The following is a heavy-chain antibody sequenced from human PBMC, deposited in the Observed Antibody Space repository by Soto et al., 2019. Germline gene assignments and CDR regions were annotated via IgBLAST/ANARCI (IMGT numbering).Heavy chain of an antibody. CDR1: GFTFSSYA. V-gene: IGHV3-30-3*01. CDR2: ISYDGSNK. D-gene: IGHD3-10*01. CDR3: ARDEVLGGSAY. J-gene: IGHJ4*02. Sequence: QVQLVESGGGVVQPGRSLRLSCAASGFTFSSYAMHWVRQAPGKGLEWVAVISYDGSNKYYADSVKGRFTISRDNSKNTLYLQMNSLRAEDTAVYYCARDEVLGGSAYWGQGTLVTVSS.